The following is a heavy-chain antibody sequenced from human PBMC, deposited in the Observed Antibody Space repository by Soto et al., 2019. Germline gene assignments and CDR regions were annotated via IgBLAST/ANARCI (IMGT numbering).Heavy chain of an antibody. V-gene: IGHV4-59*01. Sequence: PSETLSLTCTVSGGSISSYYWSWIRQPPGKGLEWIGYIYYSGSTNCNPSLKSRVTISVDTSKDQFSLKLSSVTAADTAVYYCASGGYSYGTFDYWGQGTLVTVSS. CDR1: GGSISSYY. CDR2: IYYSGST. J-gene: IGHJ4*02. CDR3: ASGGYSYGTFDY. D-gene: IGHD5-18*01.